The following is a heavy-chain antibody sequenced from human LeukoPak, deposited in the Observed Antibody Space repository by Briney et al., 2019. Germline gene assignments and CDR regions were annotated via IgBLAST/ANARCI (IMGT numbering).Heavy chain of an antibody. D-gene: IGHD1-14*01. Sequence: GGSLRLSCAASKFTFSNYAMSWVRQAPGKGLEWVSAISGSGDSTYYADSVKGRFTISRDNSKNTLYLQMNSLRAEDTAVYYCAKGSFIALGNRYYMDVWGKGTTVTISS. V-gene: IGHV3-23*01. CDR1: KFTFSNYA. CDR3: AKGSFIALGNRYYMDV. J-gene: IGHJ6*03. CDR2: ISGSGDST.